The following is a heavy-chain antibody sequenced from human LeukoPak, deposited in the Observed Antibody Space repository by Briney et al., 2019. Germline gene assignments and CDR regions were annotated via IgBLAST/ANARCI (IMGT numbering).Heavy chain of an antibody. CDR3: ARALHYYDSSGCGY. D-gene: IGHD3-22*01. Sequence: SETLSLTCAVSGGSISSGGYSWSWIRQPPGKGLEWIGYIYHSGSTYYNPSLKSRVTISVDRSKDQFSLKLSSVTAADTAVYYCARALHYYDSSGCGYWGQGTLVTVSS. V-gene: IGHV4-30-2*01. J-gene: IGHJ4*02. CDR2: IYHSGST. CDR1: GGSISSGGYS.